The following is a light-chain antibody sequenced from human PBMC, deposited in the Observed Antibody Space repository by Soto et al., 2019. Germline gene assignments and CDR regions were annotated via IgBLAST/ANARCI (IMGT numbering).Light chain of an antibody. J-gene: IGLJ1*01. Sequence: QSVLTQPASVSGSPGQSIAISCTGTSSDVGDYNYVSWYQQHPDKAPKLMIYEVSNRPSGVSRRFSGSKSGDTASLTISGLQAEDEADYYCSSYTSSGTYVFGTGTKLT. CDR2: EVS. CDR1: SSDVGDYNY. CDR3: SSYTSSGTYV. V-gene: IGLV2-14*01.